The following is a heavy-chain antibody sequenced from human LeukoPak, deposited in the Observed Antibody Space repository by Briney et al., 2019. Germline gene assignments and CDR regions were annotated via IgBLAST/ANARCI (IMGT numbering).Heavy chain of an antibody. J-gene: IGHJ3*02. CDR1: GGSISSGSYY. Sequence: SETLSLTCTVSGGSISSGSYYWSWIRQPAGKGLEWIGRIYTSGSTNYNPSLKSRVTISVDTSKNQFSLKLSSVTAADTAVYYCAREKRITMVRGAIGAFDIWGQGTMVTVSS. CDR3: AREKRITMVRGAIGAFDI. D-gene: IGHD3-10*01. CDR2: IYTSGST. V-gene: IGHV4-61*02.